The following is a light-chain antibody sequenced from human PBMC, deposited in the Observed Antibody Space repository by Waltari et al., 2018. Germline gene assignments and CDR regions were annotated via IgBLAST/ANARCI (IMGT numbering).Light chain of an antibody. Sequence: QSALTQPASVSGSPGQSITISCTGTSSDVGAYDYVSWYLQHPGKAPKLMIYDVNNRPSGGSNRFSGSKSGNTASLTISGLQAEDEADYYCSSYTTSYTYVFGTGTKVTVL. V-gene: IGLV2-14*03. CDR2: DVN. J-gene: IGLJ1*01. CDR3: SSYTTSYTYV. CDR1: SSDVGAYDY.